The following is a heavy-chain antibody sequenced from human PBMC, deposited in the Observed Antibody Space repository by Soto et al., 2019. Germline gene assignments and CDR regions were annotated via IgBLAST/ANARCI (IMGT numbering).Heavy chain of an antibody. D-gene: IGHD6-19*01. Sequence: EVQLVESGGGLVKSGGSLRLSCAASGFIFSSYSMNWVRQAPGKGLEWVSSISSRRNDIYYADSVKDRFTISRDNAKNSLYLQMNSLRDDDTAVYYCASVLTVAGNDSWGQGTLVTVSS. CDR3: ASVLTVAGNDS. J-gene: IGHJ4*02. CDR1: GFIFSSYS. CDR2: ISSRRNDI. V-gene: IGHV3-21*01.